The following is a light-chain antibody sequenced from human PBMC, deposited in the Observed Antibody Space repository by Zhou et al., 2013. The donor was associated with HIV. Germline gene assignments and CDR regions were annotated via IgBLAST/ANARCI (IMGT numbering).Light chain of an antibody. V-gene: IGKV1-12*01. CDR3: LQSDGFPWT. J-gene: IGKJ1*01. CDR1: QGVSTW. Sequence: DIQMTQSPSSVSASVGDRVTISCRASQGVSTWLGWYQQKPGKAPRLLIYGASRLQSGVPSRFSGSGSGTDFTLTISSLQPEDFATYYCLQSDGFPWTFGQGTKVEIK. CDR2: GAS.